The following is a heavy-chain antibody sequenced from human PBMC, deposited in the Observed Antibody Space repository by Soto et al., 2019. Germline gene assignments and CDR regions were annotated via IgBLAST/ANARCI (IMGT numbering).Heavy chain of an antibody. CDR2: MNPNSANT. V-gene: IGHV1-8*01. CDR3: ARMATSGTLNWFDP. J-gene: IGHJ5*02. CDR1: GYTFTYYD. Sequence: ASVKVSCNASGYTFTYYDISWVRQATGQGLEWMGWMNPNSANTGYAQKIQGRVSMTRDTSTNTAYMELSSLRSEDTAIYYCARMATSGTLNWFDPWGQGTLVTVSS. D-gene: IGHD1-26*01.